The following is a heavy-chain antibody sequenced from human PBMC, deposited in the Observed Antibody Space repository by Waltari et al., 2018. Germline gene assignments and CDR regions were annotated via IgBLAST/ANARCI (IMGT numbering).Heavy chain of an antibody. D-gene: IGHD1-1*01. CDR2: ISSGSISI. CDR1: GFTFSSYG. J-gene: IGHJ3*02. CDR3: ARELNSDAFDI. Sequence: EVQLVESGGGLVQPGGSLRLSCVASGFTFSSYGMNWVRQAPGKGLECISYISSGSISIYYADSMKGRFTISRDNGQNSLYLQMNSLRAEDTAVYYCARELNSDAFDIWGQGTMVTVSS. V-gene: IGHV3-48*01.